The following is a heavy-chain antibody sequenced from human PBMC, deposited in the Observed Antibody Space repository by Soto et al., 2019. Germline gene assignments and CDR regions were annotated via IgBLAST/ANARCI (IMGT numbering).Heavy chain of an antibody. Sequence: EVQLVESGGGLVQPGGSLRLSCAASGFTVSSNYMSWVRQAPGKGLEWVSVIYSGGSTYYADSVKGRFTISRDNSKNTLYLQMNSLRAEDTAVYYCARGGHYDILTGYWSGLDYWGQGTLVTVSS. D-gene: IGHD3-9*01. J-gene: IGHJ4*02. CDR2: IYSGGST. V-gene: IGHV3-66*01. CDR3: ARGGHYDILTGYWSGLDY. CDR1: GFTVSSNY.